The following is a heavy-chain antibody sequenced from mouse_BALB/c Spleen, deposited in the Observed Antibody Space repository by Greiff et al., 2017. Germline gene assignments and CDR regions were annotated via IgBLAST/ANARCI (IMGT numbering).Heavy chain of an antibody. D-gene: IGHD2-3*01. CDR3: TRGSYDGYFDY. J-gene: IGHJ2*01. CDR1: GYTFTSYW. Sequence: VQLQQSGTVLARPGASVKMSCKASGYTFTSYWMHWVKQRPGQGLEWIGAIYPGNSDTSYNQKFKGKAKLTAVTSTSTAYMELSSLTNEDSAVYYCTRGSYDGYFDYWGQGTTLTVSS. V-gene: IGHV1-5*01. CDR2: IYPGNSDT.